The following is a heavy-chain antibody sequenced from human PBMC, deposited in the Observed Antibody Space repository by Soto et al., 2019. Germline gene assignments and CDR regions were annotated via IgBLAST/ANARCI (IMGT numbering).Heavy chain of an antibody. J-gene: IGHJ6*02. CDR1: GYSFSSSDYY. Sequence: KTSETLSLTCSVSGYSFSSSDYYWAWLRQPPGKGLEWIGSMLYSGLTYYTPSLKSRVTLSVDTSKNQFSVRLNSVTASDTAVYYCAPLSVSLSGPYGIHVWGQGTTVTVSS. CDR2: MLYSGLT. CDR3: APLSVSLSGPYGIHV. V-gene: IGHV4-39*01. D-gene: IGHD2-15*01.